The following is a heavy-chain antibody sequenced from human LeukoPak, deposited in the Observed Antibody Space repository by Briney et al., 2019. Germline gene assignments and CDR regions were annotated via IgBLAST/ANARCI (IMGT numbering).Heavy chain of an antibody. CDR2: IYPGDSDT. Sequence: GESLKISCKGAGYSFTSYWIGWVRQMPGKGLEGMGIIYPGDSDTRYSPSFQGQVTISADKSISTAYLQWSSLKASDTAMYYCARAHGSGSYYNQLPAYYMDVWGKGTTVTVSS. D-gene: IGHD3-10*01. CDR1: GYSFTSYW. V-gene: IGHV5-51*01. J-gene: IGHJ6*03. CDR3: ARAHGSGSYYNQLPAYYMDV.